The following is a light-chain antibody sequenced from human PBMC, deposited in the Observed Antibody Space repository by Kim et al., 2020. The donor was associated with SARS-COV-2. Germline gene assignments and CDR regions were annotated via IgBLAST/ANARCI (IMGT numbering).Light chain of an antibody. V-gene: IGLV2-14*03. CDR2: DVT. CDR1: SSDVGGYNY. J-gene: IGLJ1*01. CDR3: GSYTSSNTYV. Sequence: GQSITISGAGTSSDVGGYNYVSWYQQHPGKAPKLMIYDVTNRPSGISNRFSGSKSGNTASLTISGLQAEDEADYYCGSYTSSNTYVYGTGTKVTVL.